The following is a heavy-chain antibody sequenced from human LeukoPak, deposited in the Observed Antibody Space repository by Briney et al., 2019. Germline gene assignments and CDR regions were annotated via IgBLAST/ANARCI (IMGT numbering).Heavy chain of an antibody. CDR3: ARRYFDS. V-gene: IGHV3-7*01. Sequence: PGGSLRLSCAASGFTFKNAWMSWVRQAPGKGLEWVANIKQDGSEKYHVDSVRGRFTISRDNAKNSLYLQMNSLRAEDTAVYYCARRYFDSWGQGTLVTVSS. CDR1: GFTFKNAW. CDR2: IKQDGSEK. J-gene: IGHJ4*02.